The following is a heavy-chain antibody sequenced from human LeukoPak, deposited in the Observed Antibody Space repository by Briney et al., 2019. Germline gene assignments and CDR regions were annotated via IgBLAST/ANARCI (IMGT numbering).Heavy chain of an antibody. CDR2: IYTSGST. CDR1: GGSISSGSYY. V-gene: IGHV4-61*02. J-gene: IGHJ4*02. CDR3: ARTYYASGRGLFDY. D-gene: IGHD3-10*01. Sequence: PSETLSLTCTVSGGSISSGSYYWSWIRQPAGKGLEWIGRIYTSGSTNYNPSLKSRVTISVDTSKNQFSLKLNSVTAADTAVYYCARTYYASGRGLFDYWGQGTLVTVSS.